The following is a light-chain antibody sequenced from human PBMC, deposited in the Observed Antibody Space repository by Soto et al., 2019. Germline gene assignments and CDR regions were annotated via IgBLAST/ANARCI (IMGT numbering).Light chain of an antibody. CDR3: QQRNSYPRT. Sequence: IQMTQSPSTLSASVGDTVTVTCRASQSVSGWLAWYQQKPGKAPNLLISAASTLQSGVPSRFSGSGSETEFTLTITSLQPEDSATYYCQQRNSYPRTFGQGTKVDIK. CDR2: AAS. V-gene: IGKV1-5*01. J-gene: IGKJ2*01. CDR1: QSVSGW.